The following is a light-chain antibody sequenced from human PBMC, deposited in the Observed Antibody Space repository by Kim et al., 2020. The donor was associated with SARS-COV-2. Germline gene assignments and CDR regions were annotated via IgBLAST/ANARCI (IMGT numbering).Light chain of an antibody. CDR3: QKYNSYLT. CDR1: QSISSW. J-gene: IGKJ3*01. V-gene: IGKV1-5*01. CDR2: DAS. Sequence: DIQMTQSPSTLSASVGDRVTITCRARQSISSWLAWYQQKPGKAPKLLIYDASSLESGVPSRFSGSGSGTEFTLTISSLQPDDFATYYCQKYNSYLTFGPGTKVDIK.